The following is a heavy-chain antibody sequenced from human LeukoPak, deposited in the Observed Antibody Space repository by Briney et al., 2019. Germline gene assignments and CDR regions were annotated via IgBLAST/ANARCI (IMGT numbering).Heavy chain of an antibody. CDR1: SGSISTSNYY. CDR3: ARGYYDRYDAFDI. V-gene: IGHV4-39*07. D-gene: IGHD3-22*01. J-gene: IGHJ3*02. Sequence: SETLSLPCTVSSGSISTSNYYWGWVRQPPGKALEWIGYIFYRGSTYYSPSLKSRVTISLDTSKNQFSLKLSSVTAADTAVYYCARGYYDRYDAFDIWGQGTMVTVSS. CDR2: IFYRGST.